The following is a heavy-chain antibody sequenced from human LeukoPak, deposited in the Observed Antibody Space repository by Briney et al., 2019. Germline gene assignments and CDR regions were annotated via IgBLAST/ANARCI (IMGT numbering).Heavy chain of an antibody. CDR1: GFTFDDYG. Sequence: PGGSLRLSCAASGFTFDDYGMSWVRQAPGKGLEWVSGINWNGGSTGYADSVKGRFTISRDNAKNSLYLQMNSLRAEDTALYYCARDRPRSSWYDDDYRGQGTLVTVSS. J-gene: IGHJ4*02. CDR2: INWNGGST. D-gene: IGHD6-13*01. V-gene: IGHV3-20*04. CDR3: ARDRPRSSWYDDDY.